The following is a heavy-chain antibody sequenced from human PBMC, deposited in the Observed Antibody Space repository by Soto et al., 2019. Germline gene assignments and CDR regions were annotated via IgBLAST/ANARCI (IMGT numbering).Heavy chain of an antibody. V-gene: IGHV1-69*13. CDR2: IIPIFGTA. J-gene: IGHJ4*02. D-gene: IGHD2-15*01. CDR1: GGTFSSYA. CDR3: ARDLIGYCSGGSCLGPFDY. Sequence: SVKVSCKASGGTFSSYAISWVRQAPGQGLEWMGGIIPIFGTANYAQKFQGRVTITADESTSTAYMELSSLRSEDTAVYYCARDLIGYCSGGSCLGPFDYWGQGTLVTVSS.